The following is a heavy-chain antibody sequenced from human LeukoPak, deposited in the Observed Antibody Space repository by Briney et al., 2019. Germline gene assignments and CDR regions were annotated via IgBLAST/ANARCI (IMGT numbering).Heavy chain of an antibody. V-gene: IGHV4-59*01. CDR3: ARAQRGIQLWLLWFDS. CDR2: IYYSGST. J-gene: IGHJ5*01. D-gene: IGHD5-18*01. CDR1: GGSISSYY. Sequence: PSETLSLTCTVSGGSISSYYWSWIRQPPGKGLEWIGYIYYSGSTNYNPSLKSRVTISVDTSKNQFSLKLSSVTAADTAVYYCARAQRGIQLWLLWFDSWGQGTLVTVSS.